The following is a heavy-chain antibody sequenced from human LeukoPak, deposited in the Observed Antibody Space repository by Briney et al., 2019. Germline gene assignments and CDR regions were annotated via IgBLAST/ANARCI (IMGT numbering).Heavy chain of an antibody. CDR2: ISGSGGGT. V-gene: IGHV3-23*01. D-gene: IGHD6-19*01. J-gene: IGHJ6*03. CDR3: AKDQSSGWYYYYYMDV. CDR1: GFTFSSYA. Sequence: GGSLRLSCAASGFTFSSYAMSWVRQAPGKGLEWVSAISGSGGGTYYADSVKGRFTISRDNSKNTLYLQMNSLRAEDTAVYYCAKDQSSGWYYYYYMDVWGKGTTVTVSS.